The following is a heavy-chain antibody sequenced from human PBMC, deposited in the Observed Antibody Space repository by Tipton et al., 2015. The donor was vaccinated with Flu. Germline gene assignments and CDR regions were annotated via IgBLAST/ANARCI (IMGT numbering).Heavy chain of an antibody. J-gene: IGHJ1*01. V-gene: IGHV3-30-3*01. D-gene: IGHD3-22*01. Sequence: SLRLSCAASGFTFSSYAMHWVRQAPGKGLEWVAVISYDGSNKYYADSVKGRFTISRDNSKNTLYLQMNSLRAEDTAVYYCARDRLPSIHDSSGYYGAEYFQHWGQGTLVTVSS. CDR1: GFTFSSYA. CDR3: ARDRLPSIHDSSGYYGAEYFQH. CDR2: ISYDGSNK.